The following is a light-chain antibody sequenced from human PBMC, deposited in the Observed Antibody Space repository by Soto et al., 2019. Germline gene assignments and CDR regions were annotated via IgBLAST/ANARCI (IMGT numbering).Light chain of an antibody. V-gene: IGKV3-20*01. CDR2: RVS. CDR1: QRVSSSY. Sequence: EIVLTQSPGTLSLSPGDRATLSCRASQRVSSSYLAWYQQKPGQAPRLLIYRVSGRATGIPNRFSGSGSGTDFTLTISRREPEDVAVYYCQHYGSSPPVTLGQGTRLEIK. J-gene: IGKJ5*01. CDR3: QHYGSSPPVT.